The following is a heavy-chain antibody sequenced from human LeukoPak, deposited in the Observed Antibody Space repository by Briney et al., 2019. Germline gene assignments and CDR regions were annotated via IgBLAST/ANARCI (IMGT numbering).Heavy chain of an antibody. CDR3: ARGQRRLQDY. Sequence: PSETLSLTCAVYGGSFSGYYWSWIRQPPGKGLEWIGEINHSGSTNYNPSLKSRVTISVDTSKNQFSLRLSSLTAADTAVCYCARGQRRLQDYWGQGTLVTVSS. J-gene: IGHJ4*02. CDR1: GGSFSGYY. CDR2: INHSGST. V-gene: IGHV4-34*01.